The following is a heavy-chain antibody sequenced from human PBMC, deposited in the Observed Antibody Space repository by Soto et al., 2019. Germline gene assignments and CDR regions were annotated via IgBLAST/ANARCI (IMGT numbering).Heavy chain of an antibody. Sequence: QITLKESGPTLVKPTQTLTLTCTFSGFSLTTGGAGVGWFRQPPGKALEWLADLYWDTDKNHRPSLKGRLIISKGTSSEQVFLTVTNVDPTDTATYYCAHRVTGHGMAVWSEGTTVAVFS. CDR1: GFSLTTGGAG. D-gene: IGHD2-21*02. CDR3: AHRVTGHGMAV. V-gene: IGHV2-5*02. J-gene: IGHJ6*04. CDR2: LYWDTDK.